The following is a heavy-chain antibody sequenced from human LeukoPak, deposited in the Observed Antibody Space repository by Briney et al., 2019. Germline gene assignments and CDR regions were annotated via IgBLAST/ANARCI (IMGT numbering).Heavy chain of an antibody. J-gene: IGHJ4*02. Sequence: SETLSLTCTVSGGSISSSSYYWGWIRQPPGKGLEWIGSIYYSVSTYYNPSLKSRVTISVDTSKNQFSLKLSSVTAADTAVYYCARQVRDSSPGLYFDYWGQGTLVTVSS. CDR2: IYYSVST. V-gene: IGHV4-39*01. CDR3: ARQVRDSSPGLYFDY. CDR1: GGSISSSSYY. D-gene: IGHD3-22*01.